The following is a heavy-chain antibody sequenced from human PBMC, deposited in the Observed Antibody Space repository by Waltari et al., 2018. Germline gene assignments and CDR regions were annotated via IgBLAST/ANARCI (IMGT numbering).Heavy chain of an antibody. Sequence: EVQLLESGGGLVQPGGSLRPSCAASGFSLSHYPMAWVRQAPGKGLEWVSTMTADGRSRNYADSVKGRFTISRDNSQNTLDLQMNTLRAEDTAVYFCAKADFGDPFWYFDLWGRGTLVTVSA. CDR2: MTADGRSR. D-gene: IGHD4-17*01. CDR3: AKADFGDPFWYFDL. J-gene: IGHJ2*01. V-gene: IGHV3-23*01. CDR1: GFSLSHYP.